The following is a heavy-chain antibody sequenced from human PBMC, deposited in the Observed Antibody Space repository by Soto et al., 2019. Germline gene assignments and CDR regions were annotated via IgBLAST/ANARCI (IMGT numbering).Heavy chain of an antibody. V-gene: IGHV1-69*13. CDR3: ARDYYPYDSSGFYYGYFDY. Sequence: GASVKVSCKASGGTFSTYGVSWVRQAPGQGLEWMGGIIPIFGTTNYAQKFQGRVTITADASTSTAYMELSSLRSEDTAMYYCARDYYPYDSSGFYYGYFDYWGQGTLVTVSS. J-gene: IGHJ4*02. CDR1: GGTFSTYG. CDR2: IIPIFGTT. D-gene: IGHD3-22*01.